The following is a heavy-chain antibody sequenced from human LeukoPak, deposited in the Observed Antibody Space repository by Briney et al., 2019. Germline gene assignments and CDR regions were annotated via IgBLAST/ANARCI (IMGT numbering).Heavy chain of an antibody. CDR1: GGSISSSSYY. Sequence: TSETLSLTCTVSGGSISSSSYYWGWIRQPPGKGLEWIGSIYYSGSTYYNPSLKSRVTISVDTSKNQFSLKLSSVTAADTAVYYCARHGHEVRWTGLGNFDYWGQGTLVTVSS. V-gene: IGHV4-39*01. J-gene: IGHJ4*02. CDR2: IYYSGST. CDR3: ARHGHEVRWTGLGNFDY. D-gene: IGHD3/OR15-3a*01.